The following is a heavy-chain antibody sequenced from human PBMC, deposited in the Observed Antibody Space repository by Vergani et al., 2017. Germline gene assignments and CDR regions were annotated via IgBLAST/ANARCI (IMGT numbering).Heavy chain of an antibody. CDR3: ASARSYSSGWYAAVDY. CDR2: TYYRSKWYN. J-gene: IGHJ4*02. V-gene: IGHV6-1*01. CDR1: GDSVSSNSAA. Sequence: QVQLQQSGPGLVQPSQTLSLTCAISGDSVSSNSAAWNWIRQSPSRDLEWLGRTYYRSKWYNDYAVSVKSRITINPDTSKYQYSLQLNSVTPEDKEVYYGASARSYSSGWYAAVDYWGQGTLVTVSS. D-gene: IGHD6-19*01.